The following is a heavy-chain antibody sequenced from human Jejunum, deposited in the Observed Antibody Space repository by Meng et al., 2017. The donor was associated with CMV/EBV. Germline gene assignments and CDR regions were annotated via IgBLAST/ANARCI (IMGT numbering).Heavy chain of an antibody. CDR2: ISGSGSSP. CDR1: GFIFNDYA. Sequence: SGFIFNDYAMSWVRQAPGMGLEWVSGISGSGSSPYYADSVKGRFTISRDNSKNTLFLQMNSLRAEDTAVYYCAKHLSYYGSGSYSDYWGQGALVTVSS. J-gene: IGHJ4*02. D-gene: IGHD3-10*01. V-gene: IGHV3-23*01. CDR3: AKHLSYYGSGSYSDY.